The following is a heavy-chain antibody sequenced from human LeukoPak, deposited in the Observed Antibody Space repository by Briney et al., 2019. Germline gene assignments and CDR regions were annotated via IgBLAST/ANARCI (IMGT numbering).Heavy chain of an antibody. J-gene: IGHJ6*03. V-gene: IGHV4-38-2*02. CDR1: SHSITYNY. CDR2: ISLGGIT. CDR3: VGHETPYYYIDV. Sequence: SETLCLTCTVSSHSITYNYYGWIRQSPVKGLEWMGGISLGGITYYNPSLQSRVTVSRDKSNNQLSLGLTSVTAADTAIYYCVGHETPYYYIDVWGKGTTVIISS.